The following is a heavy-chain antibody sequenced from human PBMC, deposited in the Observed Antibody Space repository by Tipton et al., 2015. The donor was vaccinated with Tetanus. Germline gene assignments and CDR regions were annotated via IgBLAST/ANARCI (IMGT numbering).Heavy chain of an antibody. J-gene: IGHJ6*02. V-gene: IGHV3-23*01. D-gene: IGHD3-3*01. CDR2: ISVSGGST. Sequence: LSLTCTVSGGSISTGGYYWSWIRQAPGKGLEWVSSISVSGGSTYYADSGKGRFTISRDNSKNTLYLQMNSLRAEDTAVYYCAKEGRVTMFGVAHPYYCGMDVWGQGTTVTVSS. CDR3: AKEGRVTMFGVAHPYYCGMDV. CDR1: GGSISTGGYY.